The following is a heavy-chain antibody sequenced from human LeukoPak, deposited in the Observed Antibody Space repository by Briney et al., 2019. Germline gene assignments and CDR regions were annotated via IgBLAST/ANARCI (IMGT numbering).Heavy chain of an antibody. CDR2: IYYSGST. D-gene: IGHD3-9*01. CDR3: ARPRGTYYDILTGYSYYFDY. J-gene: IGHJ4*02. CDR1: GGSISSSSYY. Sequence: SETLSLTCTVSGGSISSSSYYWGWIRQPPGKGLEWIGSIYYSGSTYYNPSLKSRVTISVDTSKNQFSLKLSSVTAADTAVYYCARPRGTYYDILTGYSYYFDYWGQGTLVTVSS. V-gene: IGHV4-39*01.